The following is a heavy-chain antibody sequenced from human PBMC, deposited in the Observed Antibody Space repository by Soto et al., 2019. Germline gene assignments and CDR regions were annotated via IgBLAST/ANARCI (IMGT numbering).Heavy chain of an antibody. D-gene: IGHD2-15*01. J-gene: IGHJ4*02. CDR2: TRLGST. CDR1: GFTFYIYA. Sequence: PGGSLRLSCAASGFTFYIYAMNWVRQAPGRGLEWVSGTRLGSTYYADSVKGRSTISRDNSKNTLYFQMNSLRAEDTAVYYCARAVRYCSGGPCHYFDSWGQGTLVTVSS. CDR3: ARAVRYCSGGPCHYFDS. V-gene: IGHV3-23*01.